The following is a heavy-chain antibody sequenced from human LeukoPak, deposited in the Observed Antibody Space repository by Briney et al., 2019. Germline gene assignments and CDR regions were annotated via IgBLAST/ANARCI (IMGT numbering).Heavy chain of an antibody. V-gene: IGHV1-2*02. Sequence: VASVKVSCKASGYTFIGYYIHWVRQAPGQGLEWMGWINPNSGGTNYAQKFRGRVTMTRDTSITTAYMELSRLRSDDTAVYYCASGREYYGSGSHDDAFDIWGQGTMVTVSS. D-gene: IGHD3-10*01. CDR2: INPNSGGT. J-gene: IGHJ3*02. CDR1: GYTFIGYY. CDR3: ASGREYYGSGSHDDAFDI.